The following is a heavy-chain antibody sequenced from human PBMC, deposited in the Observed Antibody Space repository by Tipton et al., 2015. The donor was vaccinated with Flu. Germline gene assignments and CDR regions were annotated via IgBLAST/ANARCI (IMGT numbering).Heavy chain of an antibody. CDR3: ARVNSRGLDYYYGMDV. CDR1: GFTVSSSF. D-gene: IGHD3-22*01. V-gene: IGHV3-53*01. J-gene: IGHJ6*02. CDR2: IHSGGRT. Sequence: QLVQSGGGLIQPGGSLRLSCAASGFTVSSSFMSWVRQAPGKGPEWVSVIHSGGRTYDADSLKGRFTVSRDNSKNTLYLQMNSLRAEDTAVYYCARVNSRGLDYYYGMDVWGQGTTVTVSS.